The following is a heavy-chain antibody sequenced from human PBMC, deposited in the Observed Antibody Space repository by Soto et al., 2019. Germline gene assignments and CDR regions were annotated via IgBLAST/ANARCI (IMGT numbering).Heavy chain of an antibody. V-gene: IGHV4-59*08. CDR3: ARSSITPRLFMYPFDY. CDR2: IYYSGST. J-gene: IGHJ4*02. CDR1: GGSLSSYY. Sequence: PSETLSLTCTVSGGSLSSYYWSWIRQPPGKGLEWIGYIYYSGSTNYNPSLKSRVTTSVDTSKNQFSLRLDSVTAADTAVYYCARSSITPRLFMYPFDYWGQGILVTVSS. D-gene: IGHD6-6*01.